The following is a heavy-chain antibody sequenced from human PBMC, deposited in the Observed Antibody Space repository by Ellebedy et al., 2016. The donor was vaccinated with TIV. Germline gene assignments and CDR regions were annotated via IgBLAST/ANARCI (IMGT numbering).Heavy chain of an antibody. V-gene: IGHV1-46*01. J-gene: IGHJ4*02. CDR2: INPSGGST. CDR1: GYTLTELS. Sequence: AASVKVSCKVSGYTLTELSMHWVRQAPGQGLEWMGIINPSGGSTSYAQKFQGRVTMTRDTSTSTVYMELSSLRSEDTAVYYCARDSYDSSGFDCWGQGTLVTVSS. CDR3: ARDSYDSSGFDC. D-gene: IGHD3-22*01.